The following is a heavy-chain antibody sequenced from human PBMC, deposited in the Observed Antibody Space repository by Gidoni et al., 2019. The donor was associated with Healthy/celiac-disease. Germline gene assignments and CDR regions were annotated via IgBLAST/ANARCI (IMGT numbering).Heavy chain of an antibody. V-gene: IGHV3-66*02. Sequence: EVQLVESGGGLVQPGGSLRLSCAASGFTVSSNYMGWVRQAPGKGLEWVSVIYSGGSTYYADSVKGRFTISRDNSKNTLYLQMNSLRAEDTAVYYCAREIEVAGTEYFQHWGQGTLVTVSS. D-gene: IGHD6-19*01. CDR3: AREIEVAGTEYFQH. CDR2: IYSGGST. J-gene: IGHJ1*01. CDR1: GFTVSSNY.